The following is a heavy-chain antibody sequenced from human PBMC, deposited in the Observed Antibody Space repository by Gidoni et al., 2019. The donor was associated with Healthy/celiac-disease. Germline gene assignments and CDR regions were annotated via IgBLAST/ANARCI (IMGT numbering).Heavy chain of an antibody. V-gene: IGHV3-33*01. CDR3: ARDRGLYPPMGFDY. CDR1: GFTFSSYG. D-gene: IGHD2-2*02. Sequence: QVQLVESGGGVVQPGRSLSLPCAASGFTFSSYGMHWVRQAPGKGLEWVAVRWYDGSNKYYADSVKGRFTISRDNSKNTLYLQMNSLRAEDTAVYYCARDRGLYPPMGFDYWGQGTLVTVSS. CDR2: RWYDGSNK. J-gene: IGHJ4*02.